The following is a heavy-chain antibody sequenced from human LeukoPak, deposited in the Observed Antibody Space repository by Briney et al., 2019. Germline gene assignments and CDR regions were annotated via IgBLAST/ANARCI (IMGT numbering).Heavy chain of an antibody. V-gene: IGHV3-23*01. CDR1: RFTFSTYA. CDR2: ISISGGSA. Sequence: GGSLRLSCAASRFTFSTYAMSWVRQAPGKGLEWVSGISISGGSAYYADSVKGRFTISRDNSKNTLYLQMNRLRAEDTAVYYCAKDRDLLFAHCWFDLWGQGILVTVSS. CDR3: AKDRDLLFAHCWFDL. J-gene: IGHJ5*02. D-gene: IGHD3-10*01.